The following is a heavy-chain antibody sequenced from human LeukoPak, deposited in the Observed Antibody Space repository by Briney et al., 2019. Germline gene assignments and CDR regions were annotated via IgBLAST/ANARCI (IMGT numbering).Heavy chain of an antibody. CDR1: GGSFSGYY. CDR2: INHSGST. V-gene: IGHV4-34*01. D-gene: IGHD5-18*01. Sequence: PSETLSLTCAVNGGSFSGYYWSWIRQPPGKGLEWIGEINHSGSTNYNPSLKSRVTISVDTSKNQFSLKLSSVTAADTAVYYCARARGYSYGTVDYWGQGTLVTVSS. J-gene: IGHJ4*02. CDR3: ARARGYSYGTVDY.